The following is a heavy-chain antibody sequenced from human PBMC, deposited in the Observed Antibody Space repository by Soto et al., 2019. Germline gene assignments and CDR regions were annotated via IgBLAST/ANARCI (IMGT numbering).Heavy chain of an antibody. J-gene: IGHJ6*03. Sequence: PSETLSLTCTVSGGYICSSIYYWGWIRQPPGKGLEWIGSIYYSGSTYYNPSLKSRVTISVDTSKNQFSLKLSSVTAADTAVYYCARLRRASDMDVWGKGTTVTVSS. V-gene: IGHV4-39*01. CDR1: GGYICSSIYY. CDR3: ARLRRASDMDV. CDR2: IYYSGST. D-gene: IGHD3-16*01.